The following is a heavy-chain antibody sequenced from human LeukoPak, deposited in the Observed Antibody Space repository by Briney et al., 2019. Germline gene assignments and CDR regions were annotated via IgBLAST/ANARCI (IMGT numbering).Heavy chain of an antibody. CDR3: TAGIGDY. CDR1: GFTFSNAW. Sequence: GGSLRLSCAASGFTFSNAWMSWLRQAPGGGLEWVGRIETKAGWGTTQYAAPVKGRFTLSRDDSKNTLYLQMNSLKTEDTAVYYCTAGIGDYWGQGSLVTVSS. V-gene: IGHV3-15*04. J-gene: IGHJ4*02. CDR2: IETKAGWGTT.